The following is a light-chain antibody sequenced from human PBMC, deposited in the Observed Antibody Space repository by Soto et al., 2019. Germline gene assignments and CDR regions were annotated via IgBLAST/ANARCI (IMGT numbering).Light chain of an antibody. J-gene: IGKJ4*01. CDR3: QQYGGA. Sequence: ALSLSPGERATLSYWASQSFTNTYLAWYQQKPGQAPRLLIYGASNRATGIPDRFSGSGSGTDFTLTISRLEPEDFAVYYCQQYGGAFGGGTKVDIK. CDR2: GAS. V-gene: IGKV3-20*01. CDR1: QSFTNTY.